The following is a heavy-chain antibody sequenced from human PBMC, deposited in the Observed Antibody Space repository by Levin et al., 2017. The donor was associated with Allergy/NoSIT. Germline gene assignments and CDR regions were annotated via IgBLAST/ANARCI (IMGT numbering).Heavy chain of an antibody. CDR3: AKYGEISGIAPFFLDY. J-gene: IGHJ4*02. CDR1: GFSFSTYA. Sequence: PAGGSLRLSCEASGFSFSTYALGWVRLGPGGGLDWVASIDGSGDGTAYGDSVKGRFTISRDNSRNTVFLQMNSLRADDTAVYYCAKYGEISGIAPFFLDYWGQGTLVTVSS. V-gene: IGHV3-23*01. D-gene: IGHD1-20*01. CDR2: IDGSGDGT.